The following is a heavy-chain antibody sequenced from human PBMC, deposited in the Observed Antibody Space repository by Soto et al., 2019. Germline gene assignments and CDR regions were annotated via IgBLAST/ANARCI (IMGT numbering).Heavy chain of an antibody. Sequence: PGGSLRLSCTASGFTFGDYAMSWFRQAPGKGLEWVGFIRSKAYGGTTECAASVKGRFTISRDDSKSIAYLQMNSLKTEDSAVYYCTRDLLGNYYYYGMDVWGQGTTVTVSS. CDR3: TRDLLGNYYYYGMDV. J-gene: IGHJ6*02. CDR1: GFTFGDYA. D-gene: IGHD1-26*01. CDR2: IRSKAYGGTT. V-gene: IGHV3-49*03.